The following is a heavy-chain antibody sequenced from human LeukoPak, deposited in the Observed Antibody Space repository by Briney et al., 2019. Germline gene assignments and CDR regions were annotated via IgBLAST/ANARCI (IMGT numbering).Heavy chain of an antibody. J-gene: IGHJ4*02. D-gene: IGHD3-10*01. V-gene: IGHV3-23*01. Sequence: PGGSLRLSCAASGFSFSTYAMTWLRQAPGKGLEWVSTTTDSGGSTHYADAVKGRFTMSRDNSKNTPYLQLNSLRPQDTAVYYRARDVSIMVGGGACWGLGALVTVSS. CDR3: ARDVSIMVGGGAC. CDR2: TTDSGGST. CDR1: GFSFSTYA.